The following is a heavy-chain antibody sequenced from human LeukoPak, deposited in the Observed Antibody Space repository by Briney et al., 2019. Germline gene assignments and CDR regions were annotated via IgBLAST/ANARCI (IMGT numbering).Heavy chain of an antibody. Sequence: GGSLRLSCAASGFTFSANAMTWVRQAPGKGLEWVSHIRGSGESTYYADSVKGRFTISRDNSKNTLYLQMNSLRAEDTAVYYCAKGHTDSEWLYFDSWGQETLVTVSS. CDR1: GFTFSANA. D-gene: IGHD5-12*01. J-gene: IGHJ4*02. CDR3: AKGHTDSEWLYFDS. CDR2: IRGSGEST. V-gene: IGHV3-23*01.